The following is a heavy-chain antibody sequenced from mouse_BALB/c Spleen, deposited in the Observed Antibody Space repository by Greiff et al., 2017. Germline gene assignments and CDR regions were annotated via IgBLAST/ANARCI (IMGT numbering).Heavy chain of an antibody. CDR1: GFAFSSYD. J-gene: IGHJ2*01. CDR2: ISSGGGST. D-gene: IGHD1-1*01. Sequence: EVKLVESGGGLVKPGGSLKLSCAASGFAFSSYDMSWVRQTPEKRLEWVAYISSGGGSTYYPDTVKGRFTISRDNAKNTLYLQMSSLKSEDTAMYYCARGDYGYYFDYWGQGTTLTVSS. V-gene: IGHV5-12-1*01. CDR3: ARGDYGYYFDY.